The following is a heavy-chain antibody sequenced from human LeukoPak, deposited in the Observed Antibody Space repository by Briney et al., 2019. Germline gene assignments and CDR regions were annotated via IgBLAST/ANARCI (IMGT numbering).Heavy chain of an antibody. D-gene: IGHD3-10*01. Sequence: PGGSLRLYCAASGFTFSSYAMSWVRQAPGNGLEWVTAISGSGGSTYYADSVKGRFTISRDNSKNTLYLQMNSLRAEDTAVYYCAKDLVPSQWFGEWYWGQGTLVTVSS. CDR1: GFTFSSYA. V-gene: IGHV3-23*01. CDR3: AKDLVPSQWFGEWY. CDR2: ISGSGGST. J-gene: IGHJ4*02.